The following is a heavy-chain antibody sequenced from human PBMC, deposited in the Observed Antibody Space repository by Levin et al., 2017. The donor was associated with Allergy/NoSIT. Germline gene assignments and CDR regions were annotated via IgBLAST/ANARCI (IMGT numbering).Heavy chain of an antibody. CDR3: ARDCSGGSCYHWFDP. V-gene: IGHV1-18*01. D-gene: IGHD2-15*01. J-gene: IGHJ5*02. CDR1: GYTFTSYG. CDR2: ISAYNGNT. Sequence: GESLKISCKASGYTFTSYGISWVRQAPGQGLEWMGWISAYNGNTNYAQKLQGRVTMTTDTSTSTAYMELRSLRSDDTAVYYCARDCSGGSCYHWFDPWGQGTLVTVSS.